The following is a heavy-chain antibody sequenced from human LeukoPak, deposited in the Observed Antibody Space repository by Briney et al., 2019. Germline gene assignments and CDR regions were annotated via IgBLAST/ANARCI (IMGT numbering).Heavy chain of an antibody. Sequence: GGSLRLSCAASGFTFSSYSMNWVRQAPGKGLVWVSSISSSSSYIYYADSLKGRFTISRDNAKSSLYLQMNSLRAEDTAVYYCARARNDYGDYIFDYWGQGTLVTVSS. D-gene: IGHD4-17*01. J-gene: IGHJ4*02. CDR2: ISSSSSYI. CDR3: ARARNDYGDYIFDY. CDR1: GFTFSSYS. V-gene: IGHV3-21*01.